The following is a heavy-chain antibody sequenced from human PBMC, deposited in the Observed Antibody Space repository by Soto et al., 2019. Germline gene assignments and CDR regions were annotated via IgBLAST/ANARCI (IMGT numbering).Heavy chain of an antibody. V-gene: IGHV1-2*02. J-gene: IGHJ5*02. CDR3: ARDFFHDFWSGYIPYNWFDP. Sequence: ASVKVSCKASGYTFTGYYMHGVLQAPLRGRDGMGWINPNSGGTNYAQKFQGRVTMTRDTSISTAYMELSRLRSDDTAVYYCARDFFHDFWSGYIPYNWFDPWGQGTQVTVSS. CDR1: GYTFTGYY. CDR2: INPNSGGT. D-gene: IGHD3-3*01.